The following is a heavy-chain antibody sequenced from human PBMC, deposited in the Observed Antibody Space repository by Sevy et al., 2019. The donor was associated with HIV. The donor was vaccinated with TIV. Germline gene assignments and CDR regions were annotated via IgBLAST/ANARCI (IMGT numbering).Heavy chain of an antibody. V-gene: IGHV3-13*01. CDR2: IGIAGDT. D-gene: IGHD3-10*01. CDR3: VRGNNLGEFGYWFDP. CDR1: GFTFSSYD. J-gene: IGHJ5*02. Sequence: GGSLRLSCAASGFTFSSYDMHWVRQVTGQGLEWVSGIGIAGDTYYPGTVKGRFTISRENARNSLDLQMNSLRARDTAVYYCVRGNNLGEFGYWFDPWGQGTLVTVSS.